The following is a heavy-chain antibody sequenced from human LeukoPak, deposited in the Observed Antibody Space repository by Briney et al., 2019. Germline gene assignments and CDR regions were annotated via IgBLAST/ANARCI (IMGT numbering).Heavy chain of an antibody. Sequence: PGGSLRLSCTASGLSFGDYAMSWFRQAPGKGLEWVGFIRSKAYGGTTEYAASVKGRFTISRDDSKSIAYLQMNSLKTEDTAVYYCTRDSNFGTGYYFDYWGQGTLVTVSS. V-gene: IGHV3-49*03. CDR2: IRSKAYGGTT. CDR1: GLSFGDYA. CDR3: TRDSNFGTGYYFDY. J-gene: IGHJ4*02. D-gene: IGHD3/OR15-3a*01.